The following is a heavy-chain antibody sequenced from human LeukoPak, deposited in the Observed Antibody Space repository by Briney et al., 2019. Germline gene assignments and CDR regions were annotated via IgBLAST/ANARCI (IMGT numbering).Heavy chain of an antibody. Sequence: GGSLRLSCAASGFTFSDYCMSWIRQAPGKGLEWVSYISSSGSTIYYADSVKGRFTISRDNAKNSLYLQMNSLRAEDTAVYYCAREGSSWYEDYYYYGMDVWGQGTTVTVS. D-gene: IGHD6-13*01. J-gene: IGHJ6*02. CDR1: GFTFSDYC. V-gene: IGHV3-11*01. CDR3: AREGSSWYEDYYYYGMDV. CDR2: ISSSGSTI.